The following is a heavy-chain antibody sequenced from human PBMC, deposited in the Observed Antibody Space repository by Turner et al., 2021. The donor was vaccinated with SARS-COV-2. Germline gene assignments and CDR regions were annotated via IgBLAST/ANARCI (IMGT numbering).Heavy chain of an antibody. D-gene: IGHD2-15*01. CDR2: TFYRSKWSN. CDR3: VRLVVDMADS. Sequence: QVQLQQSGPGLVKHSQTLSLTCAISGDSVSSKSAAWNWIRQSPSRGLEWLGRTFYRSKWSNDYAVSVKSRIIIKADTSKNEFSLQLNSVTPEDTAVYYCVRLVVDMADSWGPVTVVTVSS. J-gene: IGHJ4*02. CDR1: GDSVSSKSAA. V-gene: IGHV6-1*01.